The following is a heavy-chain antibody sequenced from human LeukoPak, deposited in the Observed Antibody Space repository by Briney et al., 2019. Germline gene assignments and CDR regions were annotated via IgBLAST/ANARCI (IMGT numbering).Heavy chain of an antibody. CDR2: IYHSGST. V-gene: IGHV4-38-2*02. CDR3: ARDSRITWMSLDY. J-gene: IGHJ4*02. CDR1: GYSINSGYY. D-gene: IGHD3-10*01. Sequence: SEILSLTCTVSGYSINSGYYWGWIRQPPGKGLEWIGSIYHSGSTYYNPSLKSRVTISVDTSKNQFSLKLSSVTAADTAVYYCARDSRITWMSLDYWGQGTLVTVSS.